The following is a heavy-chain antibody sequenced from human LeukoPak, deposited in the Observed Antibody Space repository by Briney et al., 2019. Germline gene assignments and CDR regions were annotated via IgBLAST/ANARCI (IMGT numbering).Heavy chain of an antibody. D-gene: IGHD2-2*01. CDR3: ARDESYPPFYYYYYYYMDV. Sequence: ASVKVSCKSSGYTFTIYYMHLVRQRPGQGLEWKGIINLSGGSTSYSKKFQGTVTMKRDMSTSTFYIALRSLRSEDTAVYYCARDESYPPFYYYYYYYMDVWGKGTTVTVSS. CDR1: GYTFTIYY. J-gene: IGHJ6*03. CDR2: INLSGGST. V-gene: IGHV1-46*01.